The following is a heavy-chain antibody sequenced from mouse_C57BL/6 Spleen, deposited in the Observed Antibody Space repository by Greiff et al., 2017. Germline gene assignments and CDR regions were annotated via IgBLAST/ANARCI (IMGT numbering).Heavy chain of an antibody. CDR2: IHPNSGST. D-gene: IGHD2-4*01. V-gene: IGHV1-64*01. CDR1: GYTFTSYW. CDR3: ARGKDYEKGYYFDD. Sequence: VQLQQPGAELVKPGASVKLSCKASGYTFTSYWMHWVKQRPGQGLEWIGMIHPNSGSTNYNEKFKSKATLTVDKSSSTAYMQLSSLTSEDSAVYYCARGKDYEKGYYFDDWGQGTTLTVSS. J-gene: IGHJ2*01.